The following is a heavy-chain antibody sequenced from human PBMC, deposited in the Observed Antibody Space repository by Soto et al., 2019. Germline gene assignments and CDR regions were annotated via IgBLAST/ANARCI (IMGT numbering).Heavy chain of an antibody. CDR1: GVMFGTYW. CDR2: IKHDGNEK. J-gene: IGHJ6*02. CDR3: VRATLSWGHYYFRGLDV. V-gene: IGHV3-7*01. D-gene: IGHD3-22*01. Sequence: GGSLRLSCAATGVMFGTYWMSWVRQAPWKGLEWVANIKHDGNEKYYADSVKGRFTVSRDNVKNFLHLQMSSLRGDDTGVYFCVRATLSWGHYYFRGLDVWGQGTTVTVSS.